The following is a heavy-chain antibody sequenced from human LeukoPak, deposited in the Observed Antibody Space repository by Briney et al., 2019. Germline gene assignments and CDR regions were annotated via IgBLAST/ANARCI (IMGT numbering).Heavy chain of an antibody. D-gene: IGHD6-19*01. Sequence: SVKVSCRASGGTFSSYTISWVRQAPGQGLEWMGRIIPILGIANYAQKFQGRVTITADKSTSTAYMELSSLRSEDTAVYYCAEGIAVALAFDIWGQGTMVTVSS. J-gene: IGHJ3*02. V-gene: IGHV1-69*02. CDR3: AEGIAVALAFDI. CDR1: GGTFSSYT. CDR2: IIPILGIA.